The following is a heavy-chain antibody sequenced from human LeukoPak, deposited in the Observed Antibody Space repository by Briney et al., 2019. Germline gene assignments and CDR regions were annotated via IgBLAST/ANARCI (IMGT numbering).Heavy chain of an antibody. Sequence: GGSLRLSCAASGFTFSSYAMSWVRQAPGKGLEWVSAISGSGGSTYYADSVKGRFTISRDNSKNTLYLQMNSLSAEDTAVYYCAKPGDCGGDCQLDAFDIWGQGTMVTVSS. V-gene: IGHV3-23*01. CDR2: ISGSGGST. CDR1: GFTFSSYA. J-gene: IGHJ3*02. D-gene: IGHD2-21*01. CDR3: AKPGDCGGDCQLDAFDI.